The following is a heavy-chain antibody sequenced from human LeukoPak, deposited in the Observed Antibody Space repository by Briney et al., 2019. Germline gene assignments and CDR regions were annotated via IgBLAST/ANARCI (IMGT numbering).Heavy chain of an antibody. Sequence: SQTLSLTYSVSGDSISSGNYHWNWIRQPAGKGLEWIGRIDTSWNTDYNPSLKSRVTMSLGTSTNQFSLKLTSVTAADTAVYYCARDGYDSDGYCTYFLDWGQRTLVTVSS. CDR1: GDSISSGNYH. D-gene: IGHD3-22*01. V-gene: IGHV4-61*02. CDR2: IDTSWNT. CDR3: ARDGYDSDGYCTYFLD. J-gene: IGHJ1*01.